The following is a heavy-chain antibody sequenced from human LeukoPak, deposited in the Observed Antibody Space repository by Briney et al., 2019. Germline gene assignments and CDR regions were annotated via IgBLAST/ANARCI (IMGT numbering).Heavy chain of an antibody. V-gene: IGHV4-39*01. Sequence: KPSETLPLTCAVSGGSISSSSYYWGWIRQPPGKGLEWIGSIYYSGSTYYNPSLKSRVTISVDTSKNQFSLKLSSVTAADTAVYYCARRGVAAAGEDADFDYWGQGTLVTVSS. CDR1: GGSISSSSYY. CDR2: IYYSGST. D-gene: IGHD6-13*01. J-gene: IGHJ4*02. CDR3: ARRGVAAAGEDADFDY.